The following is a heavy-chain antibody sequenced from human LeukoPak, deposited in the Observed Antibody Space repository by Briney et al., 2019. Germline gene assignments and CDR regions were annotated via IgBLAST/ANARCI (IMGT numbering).Heavy chain of an antibody. V-gene: IGHV4-34*01. CDR2: INHSGST. CDR1: GGSFSGYY. CDR3: AKSNGYGLVDI. J-gene: IGHJ3*02. D-gene: IGHD3-10*01. Sequence: PSETLSLTCAVYGGSFSGYYWSWIRQPPGKGLEWIGEINHSGSTNYNPSPKSRVTMSVDTSKNQFSLKLNSVTAADTAVYYCAKSNGYGLVDIWGQGTMVTVSS.